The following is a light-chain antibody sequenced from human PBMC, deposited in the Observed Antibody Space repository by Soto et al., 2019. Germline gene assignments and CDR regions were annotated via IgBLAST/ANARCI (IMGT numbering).Light chain of an antibody. V-gene: IGKV1-5*03. CDR1: QTINNW. J-gene: IGKJ2*01. CDR3: QQYNSYSSRALT. CDR2: KAS. Sequence: DLQMTQSPSTLSASVGDRVTITCRASQTINNWFAWYQQKPGKAPKLLIYKASSLESGVPSRFSGRGSGTEFTLTISSLPPDDCATYFCQQYNSYSSRALTLGQGTKLEIK.